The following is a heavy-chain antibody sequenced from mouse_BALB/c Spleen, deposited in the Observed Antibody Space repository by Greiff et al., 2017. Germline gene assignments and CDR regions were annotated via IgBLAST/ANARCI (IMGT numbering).Heavy chain of an antibody. Sequence: EVKLMESGGGLVKPGGSLKLSCAASGFTFSSYTMSWVRQTPEKRLEWVATISSGGGNTYYPDSVKGRFTISRDNAKNNLYLQMSSLRSEDTALYYCASITSWFAYWGQGTLVTVSA. D-gene: IGHD1-1*01. CDR3: ASITSWFAY. CDR2: ISSGGGNT. V-gene: IGHV5-9*03. J-gene: IGHJ3*01. CDR1: GFTFSSYT.